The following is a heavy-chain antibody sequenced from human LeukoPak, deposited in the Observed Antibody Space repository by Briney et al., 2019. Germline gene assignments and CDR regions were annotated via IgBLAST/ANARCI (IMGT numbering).Heavy chain of an antibody. J-gene: IGHJ4*02. CDR1: GYSFTSYW. CDR3: ARGAGGKQFDF. D-gene: IGHD3-10*01. CDR2: IYPGDSDT. V-gene: IGHV5-51*01. Sequence: GESLKISCKGSGYSFTSYWIGWVRQMPGKGLEWMGIIYPGDSDTRYSPSFQGQVTISADNSTAYLQWSSLKASDTAMYYCARGAGGKQFDFWGQGTLVTVSS.